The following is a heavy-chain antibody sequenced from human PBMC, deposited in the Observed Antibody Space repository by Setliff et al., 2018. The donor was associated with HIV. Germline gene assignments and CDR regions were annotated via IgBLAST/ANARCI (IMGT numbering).Heavy chain of an antibody. J-gene: IGHJ4*02. CDR1: GGSINRSNYY. D-gene: IGHD6-13*01. Sequence: SETLSLTCTVPGGSINRSNYYWSWIRQPPGKGLEWIGEINHSGSTNYNPSLKSRVTISVDTSKNQFSLKLSSVTAADTAVYYCARGAIAAAGTDYWGQGTLVTVSS. V-gene: IGHV4-39*07. CDR3: ARGAIAAAGTDY. CDR2: INHSGST.